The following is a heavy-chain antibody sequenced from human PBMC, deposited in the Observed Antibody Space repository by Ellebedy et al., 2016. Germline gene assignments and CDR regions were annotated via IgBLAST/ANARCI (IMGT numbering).Heavy chain of an antibody. J-gene: IGHJ6*02. V-gene: IGHV4-39*07. CDR3: ARAFDYDSSGYFHYGMDG. CDR2: IYYSGST. CDR1: GVSISSSSYY. D-gene: IGHD3-22*01. Sequence: SETLSLXXTVSGVSISSSSYYWGWIRQPPGKGLEWIGSIYYSGSTYYNPSLKSRVTISVDTSKNQFSLKLSSVTAADTAVYYCARAFDYDSSGYFHYGMDGWGQGTTVTVSS.